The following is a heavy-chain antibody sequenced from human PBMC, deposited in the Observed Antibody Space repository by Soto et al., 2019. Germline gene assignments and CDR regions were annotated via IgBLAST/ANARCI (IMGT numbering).Heavy chain of an antibody. J-gene: IGHJ6*02. Sequence: LRLSCAAYGLTFSSYGMHWVRQAPGKGLEWVAVISYDGSNKYYADSVKGRFTISRDNSKNTLYLQMNSLRAEDTAVYYCAKALTHFFWVLLRYYSYCMDVSDQTTTVTV. D-gene: IGHD3-9*01. CDR3: AKALTHFFWVLLRYYSYCMDV. CDR1: GLTFSSYG. CDR2: ISYDGSNK. V-gene: IGHV3-30*18.